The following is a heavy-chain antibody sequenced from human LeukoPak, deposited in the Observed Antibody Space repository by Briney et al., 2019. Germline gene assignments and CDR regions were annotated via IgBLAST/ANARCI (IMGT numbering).Heavy chain of an antibody. CDR1: GFTFSSYW. CDR2: IYTGGTT. J-gene: IGHJ4*02. Sequence: QPGGSLRLSCAASGFTFSSYWMSWVRRAPGKGLEWVSVIYTGGTTQYADSVKGRFTISRDNSKNTLYLQMDSLRAEDTAVYYCARGNHGDYPLYYWGQGTLVNGPS. CDR3: ARGNHGDYPLYY. V-gene: IGHV3-66*01. D-gene: IGHD4-17*01.